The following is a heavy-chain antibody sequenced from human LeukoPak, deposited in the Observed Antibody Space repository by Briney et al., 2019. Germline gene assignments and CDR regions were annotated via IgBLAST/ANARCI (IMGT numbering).Heavy chain of an antibody. CDR3: ARDLSSSSEYYFDY. D-gene: IGHD6-6*01. V-gene: IGHV4-39*02. CDR2: LYYGGNS. CDR1: GGSISSSNSY. Sequence: SETLSLTCTVSGGSISSSNSYRGWIRQPPGKGLEWIGSLYYGGNSYYNPSLKSRVTISADTSKNQFSLKLSSVTAADTAVYYCARDLSSSSEYYFDYWGQGTLVTVSS. J-gene: IGHJ4*02.